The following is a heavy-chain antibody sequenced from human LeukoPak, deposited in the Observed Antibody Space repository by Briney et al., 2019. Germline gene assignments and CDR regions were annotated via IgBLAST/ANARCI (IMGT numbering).Heavy chain of an antibody. CDR1: GASISSSY. CDR2: IHYNGNT. V-gene: IGHV4-59*01. Sequence: PSEGLSLTCSVSGASISSSYWSWIRQPPGRGLEWIAYIHYNGNTNYNPSLKSRVTLSLDTSKNQLSLKLSSVTAADTAVYYCTRGSTGRFDPWGQGTLVTVSS. CDR3: TRGSTGRFDP. J-gene: IGHJ5*02. D-gene: IGHD2-2*01.